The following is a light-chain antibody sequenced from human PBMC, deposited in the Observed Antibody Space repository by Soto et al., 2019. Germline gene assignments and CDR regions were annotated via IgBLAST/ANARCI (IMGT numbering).Light chain of an antibody. CDR3: QQYNTWPPVT. Sequence: DIVMTQSPLSLTVTPGEPASISCRSSRSLLKANGYTYFHWFLQKPGQSPQLLIYGASTRATGIPARFSGSGSGTEFTLTISSLQSEDFAVYYCQQYNTWPPVTFGPGPKVDIK. J-gene: IGKJ1*01. CDR2: GAS. CDR1: RSLLKANGYTY. V-gene: IGKV2-28*01.